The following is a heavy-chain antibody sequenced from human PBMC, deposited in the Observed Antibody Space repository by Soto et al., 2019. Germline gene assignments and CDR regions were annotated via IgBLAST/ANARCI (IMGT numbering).Heavy chain of an antibody. CDR3: AKISDVDWLFW. V-gene: IGHV3-23*01. CDR1: GLMFTDYA. J-gene: IGHJ4*02. CDR2: ISSSGSSI. Sequence: GGSLRLSCAASGLMFTDYAMSWVRQAPGKGLEWVASISSSGSSIYYADSVKGRFTISRDNSKNTLYLQMNSLRPEDTAMYYCAKISDVDWLFWWGKRTLVTV. D-gene: IGHD3-9*01.